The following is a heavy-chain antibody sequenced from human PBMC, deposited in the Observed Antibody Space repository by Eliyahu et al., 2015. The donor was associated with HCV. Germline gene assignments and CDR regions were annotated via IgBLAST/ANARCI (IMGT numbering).Heavy chain of an antibody. CDR3: ARGVAVAGTRYYYYGMDV. V-gene: IGHV1-69*02. CDR1: GGTFSSYT. J-gene: IGHJ6*02. CDR2: IIPILGIA. Sequence: EVKKPGSSVKVSCKASGGTFSSYTISWVRQAPGQGLEWMGRIIPILGIANYAQKFQGRVTITADKSTSTAYMELSSLRSEDTAVYYCARGVAVAGTRYYYYGMDVWGQGTTVTVSS. D-gene: IGHD6-19*01.